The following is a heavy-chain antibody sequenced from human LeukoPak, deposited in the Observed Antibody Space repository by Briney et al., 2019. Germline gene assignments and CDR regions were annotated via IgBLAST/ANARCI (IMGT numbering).Heavy chain of an antibody. J-gene: IGHJ5*01. CDR3: ARGRVWRGTSSFDS. D-gene: IGHD3-3*01. CDR1: GGSISSYY. CDR2: IYTSGST. V-gene: IGHV4-4*07. Sequence: PSETLSLTCTVSGGSISSYYWNWIRQTAGKGLEWIGRIYTSGSTNYNPSLKSRVTISVDTSSNQLSLKLSSVTAADTAVYYCARGRVWRGTSSFDSWGQGTLVTVSS.